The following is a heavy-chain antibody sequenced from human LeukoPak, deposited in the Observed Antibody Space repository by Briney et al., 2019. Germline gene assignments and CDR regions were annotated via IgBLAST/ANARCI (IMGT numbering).Heavy chain of an antibody. CDR3: ANLLLATYYYDSSGYDDY. CDR1: GFTFSSYA. J-gene: IGHJ4*02. D-gene: IGHD3-22*01. V-gene: IGHV3-23*01. Sequence: GGSLRLSCAASGFTFSSYAMSWVRQAPGKGLEWVSAISGSGGSTYYADSVKGRFTISRDNSKNTLYLQMNSLRAEDTAVYYCANLLLATYYYDSSGYDDYWGQGTLVTVSS. CDR2: ISGSGGST.